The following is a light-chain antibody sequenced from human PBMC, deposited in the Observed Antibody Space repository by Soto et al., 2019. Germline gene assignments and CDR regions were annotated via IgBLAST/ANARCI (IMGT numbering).Light chain of an antibody. J-gene: IGKJ1*01. V-gene: IGKV3-20*01. CDR3: QQYGSSLWT. CDR2: GAS. Sequence: IVMTRCLGPQSVTPGERDLFSCVASQSVSSYLAWYLQKPGQAPRLLIYGASSRATGIPDRFSGSGSGTDLTLTISRLEPEDFAVYYCQQYGSSLWTFGQGAKVDI. CDR1: QSVSSY.